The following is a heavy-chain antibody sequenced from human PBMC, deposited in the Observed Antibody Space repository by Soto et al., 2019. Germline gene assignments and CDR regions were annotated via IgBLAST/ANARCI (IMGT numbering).Heavy chain of an antibody. CDR3: ARVPGYSSSWYVHYYYGMDV. V-gene: IGHV4-34*01. J-gene: IGHJ6*02. D-gene: IGHD6-13*01. CDR2: INHSGST. CDR1: VGSFSGYY. Sequence: SETLSLTCAVYVGSFSGYYWSWIREPPGKGLEWIGEINHSGSTNYNPSLKSRVTISVDTSENQFSLKLSSVTAADTAVYYCARVPGYSSSWYVHYYYGMDVWGQGTTVTVSS.